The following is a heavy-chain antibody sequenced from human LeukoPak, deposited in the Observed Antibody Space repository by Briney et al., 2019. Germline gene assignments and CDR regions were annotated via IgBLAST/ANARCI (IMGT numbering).Heavy chain of an antibody. D-gene: IGHD3-9*01. J-gene: IGHJ4*02. V-gene: IGHV3-23*01. CDR3: AKDPDYDILTGYSHFDY. CDR1: GFTFSSYA. Sequence: PGGSLRLSCAASGFTFSSYAMSWVRQAPGKGLEWVSAISGSGGSTYYADSVKGRFTISRDNSKNTLYLQMNSLRAEDTAVYYCAKDPDYDILTGYSHFDYWGQGTLVTVSS. CDR2: ISGSGGST.